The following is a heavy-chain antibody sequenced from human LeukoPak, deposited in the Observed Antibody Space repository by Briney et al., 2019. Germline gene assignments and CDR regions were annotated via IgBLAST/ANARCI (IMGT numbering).Heavy chain of an antibody. CDR3: ARVHPYCGGDCYPNWFDP. Sequence: SQTLSLTCTVSGGSISSGDYYWSWIRQPPGEGLVWIGYIYYSGWTYYNPSLKGRVTISVDTSKTQFSLKLSSVTAADTAVYYCARVHPYCGGDCYPNWFDPWGQGTLVTVSS. V-gene: IGHV4-30-4*01. J-gene: IGHJ5*02. CDR2: IYYSGWT. D-gene: IGHD2-21*02. CDR1: GGSISSGDYY.